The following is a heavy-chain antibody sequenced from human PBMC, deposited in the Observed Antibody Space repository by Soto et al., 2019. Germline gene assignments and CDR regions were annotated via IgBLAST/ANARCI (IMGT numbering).Heavy chain of an antibody. D-gene: IGHD1-1*01. CDR1: GFTFSRYG. CDR2: ISWDGLAQ. J-gene: IGHJ4*02. V-gene: IGHV3-30*18. Sequence: GGSLRLSCEASGFTFSRYGMHWVRQAPGMGLEWVAVISWDGLAQYYGDSVKGRFTISRDNSQSTLYLQMNSLRTEDTAIYYCAKETIQVGGPNYFDYWGQGVLVTVSS. CDR3: AKETIQVGGPNYFDY.